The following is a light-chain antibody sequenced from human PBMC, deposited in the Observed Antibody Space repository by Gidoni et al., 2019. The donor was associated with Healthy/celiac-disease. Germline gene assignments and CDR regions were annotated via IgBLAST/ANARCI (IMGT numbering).Light chain of an antibody. CDR1: QGISNY. J-gene: IGKJ1*01. V-gene: IGKV1-27*01. CDR2: AAS. Sequence: DNQMTQSPSSLSASVGDRVTITCRASQGISNYLDWYQQKQGKVPKLLIYAASTLQSGVPSRFSASGSGTDFTLTLRRLQPEAVATHYCQKYHRASTFGPGTKVEIK. CDR3: QKYHRAST.